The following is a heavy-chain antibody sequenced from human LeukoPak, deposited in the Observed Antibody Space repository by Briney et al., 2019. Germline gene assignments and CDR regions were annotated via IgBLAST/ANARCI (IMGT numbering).Heavy chain of an antibody. CDR3: ATPYGSGSNTNDAFDI. Sequence: PGGSLRLSCVGSGFTFDTYERNLVRQAPGKGLEWLSFISRGGFEIHYAASVEGRFTISRDNAKNTLYLQMNSLRAEDTAVYYCATPYGSGSNTNDAFDIWGQGTMVTVSS. D-gene: IGHD3-10*01. J-gene: IGHJ3*02. CDR2: ISRGGFEI. V-gene: IGHV3-48*03. CDR1: GFTFDTYE.